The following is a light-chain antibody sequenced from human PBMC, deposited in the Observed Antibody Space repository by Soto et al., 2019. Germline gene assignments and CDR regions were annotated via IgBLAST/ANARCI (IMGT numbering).Light chain of an antibody. Sequence: EILLTQSPATLSLSPGERATLSCRASQSVSSYLAWYQQKPGQAPRLLIYDASIRATGIPDRFSGSGSGTEFTLTISSLQSEDFAVYYCQQYNNWPPWTFGQGTKVDI. J-gene: IGKJ1*01. V-gene: IGKV3D-15*01. CDR2: DAS. CDR3: QQYNNWPPWT. CDR1: QSVSSY.